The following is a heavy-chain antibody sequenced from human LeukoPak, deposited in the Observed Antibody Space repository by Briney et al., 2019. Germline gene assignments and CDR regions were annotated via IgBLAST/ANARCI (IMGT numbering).Heavy chain of an antibody. D-gene: IGHD3-16*01. CDR2: IYYSGST. CDR3: ARHFGLKYYFDY. Sequence: SETLSLTCTVSGGSISSSSYYWGWIRQPPGKGLEWIGSIYYSGSTYYNPSLKSRVTIPVDTSKNQFSLKLSSVTAADTAVYYCARHFGLKYYFDYWGQGTLVTVSS. J-gene: IGHJ4*02. V-gene: IGHV4-39*01. CDR1: GGSISSSSYY.